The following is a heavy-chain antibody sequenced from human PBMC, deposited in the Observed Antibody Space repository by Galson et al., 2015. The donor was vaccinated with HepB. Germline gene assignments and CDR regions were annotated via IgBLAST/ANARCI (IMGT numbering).Heavy chain of an antibody. V-gene: IGHV3-33*01. CDR3: ARDLGAGKYFDH. CDR1: GFYFGVYG. Sequence: SLRLSCAASGFYFGVYGMHWLRQAPGKGPEWVAVIGHDGTYQKYGDSVKGRFTISRDNSENTLFLQMNSPRGEDTAVYYCARDLGAGKYFDHWGQGILVTVSS. D-gene: IGHD3-10*01. CDR2: IGHDGTYQ. J-gene: IGHJ4*02.